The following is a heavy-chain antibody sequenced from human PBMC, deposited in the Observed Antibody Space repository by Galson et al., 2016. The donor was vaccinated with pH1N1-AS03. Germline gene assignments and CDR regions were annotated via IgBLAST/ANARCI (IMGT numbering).Heavy chain of an antibody. CDR2: TYYRSRWYN. CDR1: GDSVLSDSAA. CDR3: VRDFYGDVFGY. D-gene: IGHD4-17*01. Sequence: CAISGDSVLSDSAARNWVRQSPSRGLEWLGRTYYRSRWYNDYAPSLNSRVSFTADTSKNQFSLHLTSVTPEDSATYFCVRDFYGDVFGYWGQGTLVTVSS. V-gene: IGHV6-1*01. J-gene: IGHJ4*02.